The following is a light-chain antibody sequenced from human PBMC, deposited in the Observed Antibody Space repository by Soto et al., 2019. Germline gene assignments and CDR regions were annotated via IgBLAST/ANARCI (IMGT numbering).Light chain of an antibody. Sequence: DAQMTQSPSSRSASVVDSVTITCRASQSIGTYLDWYQHKPGKAPKLLIYAASSLQSGVPSRFSGSGSGTDFTLTISSLQPEDFATYYCQESHSTFGQGTKLEIK. CDR1: QSIGTY. CDR3: QESHST. J-gene: IGKJ2*01. V-gene: IGKV1-39*01. CDR2: AAS.